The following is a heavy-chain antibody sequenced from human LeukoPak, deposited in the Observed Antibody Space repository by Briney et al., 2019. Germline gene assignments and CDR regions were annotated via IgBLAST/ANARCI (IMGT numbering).Heavy chain of an antibody. D-gene: IGHD3-10*01. Sequence: PGGSLRLSCAASGFTVSSNEMSWVRQAPGKGLEWVSSISGGSTYYADSRKGRFTISRDNSKNTLHLQMNSLRAEDTAVYYCNYLVTMVRGVINYWGQGTLVTVSS. CDR2: ISGGST. J-gene: IGHJ4*02. V-gene: IGHV3-38-3*01. CDR3: NYLVTMVRGVINY. CDR1: GFTVSSNE.